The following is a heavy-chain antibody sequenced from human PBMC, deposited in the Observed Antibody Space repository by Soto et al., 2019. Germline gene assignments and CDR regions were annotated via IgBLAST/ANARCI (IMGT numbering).Heavy chain of an antibody. Sequence: QVQLQESGPGLVKPSQTLSLTCTVSGGSISSGGYYWSWIRQHPGKGLEWIGYLYYSGSTYYNPFLKSRVTISVDTSKNQFSLKLSSVTAADTAVYYCARGVVVAYDAFDIWGQGTMVTVSS. J-gene: IGHJ3*02. CDR2: LYYSGST. CDR3: ARGVVVAYDAFDI. V-gene: IGHV4-31*03. CDR1: GGSISSGGYY. D-gene: IGHD2-15*01.